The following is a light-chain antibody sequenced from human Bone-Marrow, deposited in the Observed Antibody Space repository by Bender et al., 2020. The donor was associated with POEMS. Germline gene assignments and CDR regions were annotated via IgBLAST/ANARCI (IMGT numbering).Light chain of an antibody. CDR3: QSQDTSDTYVV. CDR2: KDT. V-gene: IGLV3-25*03. CDR1: ALAKEF. Sequence: VLTQPPSVSVSPGQTARITCSGDALAKEFVYWYQQKPGQAPVLVIYKDTERPSGIPERFSGSTSGTTVTLTISGVQAEDEADYYCQSQDTSDTYVVFGTGTKVTVL. J-gene: IGLJ1*01.